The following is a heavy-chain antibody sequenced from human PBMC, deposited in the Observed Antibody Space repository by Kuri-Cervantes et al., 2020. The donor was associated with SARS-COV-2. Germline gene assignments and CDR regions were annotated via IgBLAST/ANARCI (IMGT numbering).Heavy chain of an antibody. D-gene: IGHD3-22*01. Sequence: SCADPGGSISSGGYSWSWIRQPPGKGLESIGYIYRTGTFFYTTSLKSRVTILVDTSKNQFSLKLSSVTAADTAVYYCARDHYDSSGYAFDIWGQGTMVTVSS. J-gene: IGHJ3*02. CDR1: GGSISSGGYS. V-gene: IGHV4-30-2*01. CDR3: ARDHYDSSGYAFDI. CDR2: IYRTGTF.